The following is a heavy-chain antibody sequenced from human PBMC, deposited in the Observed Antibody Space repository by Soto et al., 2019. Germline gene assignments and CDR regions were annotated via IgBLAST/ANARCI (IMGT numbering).Heavy chain of an antibody. CDR3: AKDQELDFWSGYYYFDY. CDR1: GFTFSSYA. CDR2: ISGSGGST. Sequence: PGGSLRLSCAASGFTFSSYAMSWVRQAPGKGLEWVSAISGSGGSTYYADSVKGRFTISRDNSKNTLYLQMNSLRAEDTAVYYCAKDQELDFWSGYYYFDYWGQGTLVTVS. J-gene: IGHJ4*02. V-gene: IGHV3-23*01. D-gene: IGHD3-3*01.